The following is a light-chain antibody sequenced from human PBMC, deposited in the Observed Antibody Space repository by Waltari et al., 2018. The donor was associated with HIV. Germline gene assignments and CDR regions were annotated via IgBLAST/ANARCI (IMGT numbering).Light chain of an antibody. CDR2: DVT. CDR3: FSYAGTYTYV. J-gene: IGLJ1*01. Sequence: QSALTQSRSVSGSPGQSFTISCTGTSSDVGAYMFVSWSQQHPGKAPKLILYDVTERPSGVPSRFSGSKSGNTASLTISGLQADDEADYYCFSYAGTYTYVFGTGTELTV. V-gene: IGLV2-11*01. CDR1: SSDVGAYMF.